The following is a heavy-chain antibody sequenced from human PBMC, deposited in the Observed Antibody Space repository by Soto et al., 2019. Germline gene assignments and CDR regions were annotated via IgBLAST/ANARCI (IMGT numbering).Heavy chain of an antibody. J-gene: IGHJ6*02. CDR1: GFTVSNNY. Sequence: GSLRLSCAASGFTVSNNYMSWVRQAPGKGLEWVSHIYSGGTTYYTDSVKGRFTISRDNSKNTLYLHMNSLRVEDTAVYYCARDQFFGSASSNHRYSYFYGMDVWGQGTTVNVSS. V-gene: IGHV3-53*01. CDR3: ARDQFFGSASSNHRYSYFYGMDV. D-gene: IGHD3-10*01. CDR2: IYSGGTT.